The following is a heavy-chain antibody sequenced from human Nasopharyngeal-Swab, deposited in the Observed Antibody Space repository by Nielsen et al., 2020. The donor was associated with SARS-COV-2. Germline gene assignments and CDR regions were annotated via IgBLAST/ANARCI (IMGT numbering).Heavy chain of an antibody. Sequence: GESLKISCVDSGFRDYSMNWVRQAPGKGLEWVAVISYDGSNKYYADSVKGRFTISRDNSKNTLYLQMNSLRAEDTAVYYCAREHDYGDPTSYGMDVWGQGTTVTVSS. D-gene: IGHD4-17*01. CDR3: AREHDYGDPTSYGMDV. J-gene: IGHJ6*02. CDR1: GFRDYS. V-gene: IGHV3-30*03. CDR2: ISYDGSNK.